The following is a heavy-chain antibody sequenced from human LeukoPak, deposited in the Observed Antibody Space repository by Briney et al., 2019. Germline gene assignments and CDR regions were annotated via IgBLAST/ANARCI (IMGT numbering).Heavy chain of an antibody. V-gene: IGHV4-39*07. J-gene: IGHJ5*02. D-gene: IGHD1-26*01. CDR3: ARGGDSGSYYVKGWINWFDP. Sequence: SETLSLTCTVSGDFISSSSSYWGWIRQPPGEGLEWIGSIYYSGSTYYNTSLKSRVTISVDTSKNQFSLRLSSVTAADTPVYYCARGGDSGSYYVKGWINWFDPWGQGTLVTVSS. CDR1: GDFISSSSSY. CDR2: IYYSGST.